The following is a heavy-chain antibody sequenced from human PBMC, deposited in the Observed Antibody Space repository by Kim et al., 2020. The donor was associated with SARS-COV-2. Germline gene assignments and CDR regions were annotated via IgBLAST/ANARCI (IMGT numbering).Heavy chain of an antibody. CDR3: ARSGMDV. CDR2: SGGST. J-gene: IGHJ6*02. Sequence: SGGSTSYAQQFQGRVAITTDTSTSTVYLELSSQRSEDTAVYYCARSGMDVWGQGTTVTVSS. V-gene: IGHV1-46*01.